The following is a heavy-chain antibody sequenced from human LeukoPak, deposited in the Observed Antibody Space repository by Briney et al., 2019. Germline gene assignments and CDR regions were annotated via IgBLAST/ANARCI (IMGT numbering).Heavy chain of an antibody. D-gene: IGHD6-13*01. CDR2: IKQDGSEK. CDR1: KSNLNSYW. Sequence: GGSLRLSCAASKSNLNSYWMNWVRQAPGKGLEWLANIKQDGSEKYYVDSVKGRFTISRDNAKNSLYLQMNSLRAEDTAVYYCARDLDSIAVAGTHGVSDYWGQGTLVTVSS. CDR3: ARDLDSIAVAGTHGVSDY. V-gene: IGHV3-7*01. J-gene: IGHJ4*02.